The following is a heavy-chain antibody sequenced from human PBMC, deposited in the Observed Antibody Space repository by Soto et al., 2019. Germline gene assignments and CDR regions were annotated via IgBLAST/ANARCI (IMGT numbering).Heavy chain of an antibody. J-gene: IGHJ6*02. CDR2: IKQDGSEK. D-gene: IGHD6-13*01. CDR1: GFTFSSYW. CDR3: AREYRPPPIAAAGYYYYGMDV. Sequence: PGGSLRLSCAASGFTFSSYWMSWVRQAPGKGLEWVANIKQDGSEKYYVDSVKGRFTISRDNAKNSLYLQMNSLRAEDTAVYYCAREYRPPPIAAAGYYYYGMDVWGQGTTVTVSS. V-gene: IGHV3-7*01.